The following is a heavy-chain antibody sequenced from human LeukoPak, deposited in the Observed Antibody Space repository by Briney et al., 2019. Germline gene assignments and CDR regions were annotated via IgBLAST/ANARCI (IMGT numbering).Heavy chain of an antibody. CDR3: ATGSYYLFDY. J-gene: IGHJ4*02. CDR2: VFYSGGT. D-gene: IGHD1-26*01. CDR1: GASISSSNYY. V-gene: IGHV4-39*01. Sequence: SETLSLTCTVSGASISSSNYYWGWIRQPPGKGLEWIGSVFYSGGTYDNPSLKSRVTISVDTSKNQFSLKLSSVTAADTAVYYCATGSYYLFDYWGQGTLVTVSS.